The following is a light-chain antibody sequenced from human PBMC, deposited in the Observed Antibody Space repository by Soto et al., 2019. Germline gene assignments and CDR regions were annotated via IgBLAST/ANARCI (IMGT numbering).Light chain of an antibody. J-gene: IGLJ3*02. V-gene: IGLV2-8*01. CDR3: SSYAASNNFYFV. CDR1: SSDVGGYNY. CDR2: EVT. Sequence: QSVLTQPASAYGSPGQSVTISCTGTSSDVGGYNYVSWYQQYRGRAPKLMIYEVTKRPSGVPDRFSGSKSGNTASLTVSGLQAEDEADYYCSSYAASNNFYFVFGGGTKVTVL.